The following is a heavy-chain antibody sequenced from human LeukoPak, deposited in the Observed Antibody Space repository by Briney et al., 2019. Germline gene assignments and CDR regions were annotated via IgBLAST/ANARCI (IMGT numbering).Heavy chain of an antibody. Sequence: SETLSLTCTGSAGSISSYYWSWIRQPPGKGLEWIGNIYSSGSTNYNPSLKSRVSISVDTSKKQFSLKLSSVTAADTAVYYCARRVAGAGFGYWGQGTLLTVSS. CDR1: AGSISSYY. CDR3: ARRVAGAGFGY. D-gene: IGHD6-19*01. V-gene: IGHV4-59*08. J-gene: IGHJ4*02. CDR2: IYSSGST.